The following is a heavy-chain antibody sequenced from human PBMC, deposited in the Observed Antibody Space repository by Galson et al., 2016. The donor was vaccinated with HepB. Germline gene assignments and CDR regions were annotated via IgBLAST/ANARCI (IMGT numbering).Heavy chain of an antibody. CDR2: IYYSGRT. V-gene: IGHV4-59*01. CDR1: GASISGYY. Sequence: ETLSLTCTVSGASISGYYLSWIRQPPGKGLEWIGYIYYSGRTNYNPSLKSRVTISVDTSKNQFSLKLSSVTAADMAVYYCARDDSGGWYGFHYGMDVWGQGTTVTVSS. CDR3: ARDDSGGWYGFHYGMDV. D-gene: IGHD6-19*01. J-gene: IGHJ6*02.